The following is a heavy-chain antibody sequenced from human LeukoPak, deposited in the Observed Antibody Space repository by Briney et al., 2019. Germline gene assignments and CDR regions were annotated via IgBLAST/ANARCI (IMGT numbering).Heavy chain of an antibody. V-gene: IGHV1-46*01. CDR3: ARKSIAARLLDY. CDR2: INPSGGRT. CDR1: GYTFTSYY. D-gene: IGHD6-6*01. J-gene: IGHJ4*02. Sequence: ASVKVSCKASGYTFTSYYMHWVRQAPGQGLEWMGIINPSGGRTSYAQKFQGRVTMTRDMSTSTVYMELSSLRSEDTAVYYCARKSIAARLLDYWGQGTLVTVSS.